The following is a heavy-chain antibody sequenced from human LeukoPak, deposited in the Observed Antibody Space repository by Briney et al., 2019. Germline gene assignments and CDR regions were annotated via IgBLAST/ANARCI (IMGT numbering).Heavy chain of an antibody. V-gene: IGHV1-8*02. CDR2: MNPNSGNT. Sequence: GASVKVSCKASGYTLTSYGISWVRQATGQGLEWMGWMNPNSGNTGYAQKFQGRVTMTRNTSISTAYMELSSLRSEDTAVYYCARGPPSGWIDYWGQGTLVTVSS. CDR3: ARGPPSGWIDY. CDR1: GYTLTSYG. D-gene: IGHD5-12*01. J-gene: IGHJ4*02.